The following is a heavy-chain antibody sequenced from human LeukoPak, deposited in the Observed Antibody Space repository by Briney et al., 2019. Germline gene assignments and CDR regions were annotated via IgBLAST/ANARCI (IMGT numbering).Heavy chain of an antibody. CDR3: AKDRSSGWYGGFDY. J-gene: IGHJ4*02. D-gene: IGHD6-19*01. V-gene: IGHV3-30*18. CDR1: GFTFSSYG. CDR2: ISYDGSNK. Sequence: PGGSLRLSYAASGFTFSSYGLHWVRQAPGKGLEWVAVISYDGSNKYCADSVKGRFTISRDNSKNTLYLQMNSLRAEDTAEYYCAKDRSSGWYGGFDYWGQGTLVTISS.